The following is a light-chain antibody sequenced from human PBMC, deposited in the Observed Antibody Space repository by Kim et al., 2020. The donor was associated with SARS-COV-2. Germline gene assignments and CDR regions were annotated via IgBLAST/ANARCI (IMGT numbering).Light chain of an antibody. V-gene: IGLV2-14*04. CDR3: SSHIGSSTWV. J-gene: IGLJ3*02. CDR2: DVS. CDR1: SGDIGNYNF. Sequence: GQSITISCTGTSGDIGNYNFVSWSQQHPGKAPKLLIYDVSKRPSGVSDRFSGSKSGNTASLTISGLQAEDEADYYCSSHIGSSTWVFGGGTQLTVL.